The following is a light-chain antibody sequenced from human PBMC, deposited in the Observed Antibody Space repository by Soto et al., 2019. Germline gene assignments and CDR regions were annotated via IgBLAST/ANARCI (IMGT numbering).Light chain of an antibody. Sequence: EIVMTQSPATLSVSPGERATLSCRASQSVSSNLAWYQQKPGQAPRLLIYGASTRATGIPARFSGSGSGTEFTLTISSLQYEDFEVYYCQQYNNWHLTFGQGTKVDIK. V-gene: IGKV3-15*01. CDR2: GAS. J-gene: IGKJ1*01. CDR3: QQYNNWHLT. CDR1: QSVSSN.